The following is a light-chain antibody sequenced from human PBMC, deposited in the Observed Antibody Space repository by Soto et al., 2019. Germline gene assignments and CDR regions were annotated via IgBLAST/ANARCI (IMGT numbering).Light chain of an antibody. CDR2: GAS. CDR1: QSVSNNY. V-gene: IGKV3-20*01. Sequence: EVGLTQSPGTVSLSPGERATLSCRASQSVSNNYLAWYQQKPGQAPRLLIYGASNRATGIPDRFSGSGSGTDFTLTISRLEPEDFAVYYCQQYGSSGTFGQGTNVAIK. J-gene: IGKJ1*01. CDR3: QQYGSSGT.